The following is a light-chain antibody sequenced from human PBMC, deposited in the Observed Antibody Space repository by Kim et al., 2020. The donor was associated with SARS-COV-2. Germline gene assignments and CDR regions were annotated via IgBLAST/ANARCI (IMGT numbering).Light chain of an antibody. CDR3: QQRSNWPSYT. Sequence: LSPGERATLSCRASQSVSSYLAWYQQKPGQAPRLLIYDASNMATGIPARFSGSGSGTDFTLTISSLEPEDFAVYYCQQRSNWPSYTFGQGTKLEI. J-gene: IGKJ2*01. CDR1: QSVSSY. V-gene: IGKV3-11*01. CDR2: DAS.